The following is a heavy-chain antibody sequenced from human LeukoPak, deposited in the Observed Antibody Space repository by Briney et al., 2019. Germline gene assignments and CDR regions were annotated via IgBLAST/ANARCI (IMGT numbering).Heavy chain of an antibody. J-gene: IGHJ4*02. V-gene: IGHV1-18*01. CDR3: ARDLIMITFGGGLDY. D-gene: IGHD3-16*01. Sequence: ASVKVSCKASGYTFTSYGISWVRQAPGQGLEWMGWISAYNGNTNYAQKFQGRVTMTRDTSTSTVYMELSSLRSEDTAVYYCARDLIMITFGGGLDYWGQGTLVTVSS. CDR2: ISAYNGNT. CDR1: GYTFTSYG.